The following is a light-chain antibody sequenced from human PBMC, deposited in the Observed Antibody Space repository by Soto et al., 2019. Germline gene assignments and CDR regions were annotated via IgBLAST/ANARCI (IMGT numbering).Light chain of an antibody. CDR3: QQYSDWPLT. J-gene: IGKJ4*01. CDR2: GAS. V-gene: IGKV3-15*01. CDR1: QSVSSK. Sequence: EIVMTHSPATLSVSPGERATLSCRAIQSVSSKLAWYQQKPGQAPRLLIYGASTRATDIPSRFSGSGSGTEFTLTISSLQSEDFAVYYCQQYSDWPLTFGGGTKVEIK.